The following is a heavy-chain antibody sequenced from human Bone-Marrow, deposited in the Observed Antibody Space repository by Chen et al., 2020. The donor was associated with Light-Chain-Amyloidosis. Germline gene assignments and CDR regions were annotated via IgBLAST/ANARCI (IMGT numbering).Heavy chain of an antibody. Sequence: EVQLEQSGPEVKKPGESLKISCKGSGYTFPNYWIGWVRQMPGKGLEWMGVIYPDDFDSRYSPSFEGQVTISADKSITTAYLQWRSLKASDTAMYYCARRRDGYNFDYWVQGTLVTVSS. CDR3: ARRRDGYNFDY. CDR1: GYTFPNYW. CDR2: IYPDDFDS. D-gene: IGHD5-12*01. J-gene: IGHJ4*02. V-gene: IGHV5-51*01.